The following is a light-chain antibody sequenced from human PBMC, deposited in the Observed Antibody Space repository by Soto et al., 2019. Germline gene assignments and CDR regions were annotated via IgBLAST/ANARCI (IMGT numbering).Light chain of an antibody. V-gene: IGKV3-15*01. Sequence: EIVMTPAPGSLSVSPGGKGTPSCRAGQGVTTNFAWYQQKSGQSPRLLIYDVSTRATGVPARFSGTGSETDFTLTISGLQSEDSAVYFCQQYNNWPFSFGQGTRLEIK. CDR1: QGVTTN. J-gene: IGKJ5*01. CDR2: DVS. CDR3: QQYNNWPFS.